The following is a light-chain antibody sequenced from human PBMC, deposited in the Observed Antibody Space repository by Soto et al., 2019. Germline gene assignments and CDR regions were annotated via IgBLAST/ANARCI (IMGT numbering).Light chain of an antibody. CDR2: GAS. CDR3: QQYATSPPRT. CDR1: QSISSN. J-gene: IGKJ1*01. Sequence: EIVMTQSPATLSVSPGERAALSCRASQSISSNLAWYQQKPGQAPRLVIYGASSRATGIPDRFSGSGSGTDFTLTISRLETEDFGVYYCQQYATSPPRTFGQGNKVDIK. V-gene: IGKV3-20*01.